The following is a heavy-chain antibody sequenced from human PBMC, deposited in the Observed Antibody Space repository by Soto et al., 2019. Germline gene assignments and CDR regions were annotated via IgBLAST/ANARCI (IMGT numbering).Heavy chain of an antibody. D-gene: IGHD3-10*01. J-gene: IGHJ4*02. CDR2: ISSSSSYI. V-gene: IGHV3-21*01. CDR3: ARGVGPSWSYYNSYFDY. CDR1: GFTFSSYS. Sequence: EVQLVESGGGLVKPGGSLRLSCVASGFTFSSYSMNWVRQAPGKGLEWVSSISSSSSYIYYADSVKGRFTISRDNAKNSLYLQMNSLRAEDTAVYYCARGVGPSWSYYNSYFDYWGQGTLVTVSS.